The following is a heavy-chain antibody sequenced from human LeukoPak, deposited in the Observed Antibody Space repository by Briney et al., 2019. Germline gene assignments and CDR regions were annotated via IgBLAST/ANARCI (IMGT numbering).Heavy chain of an antibody. CDR2: ISSSSSTI. CDR3: ARGSRGCGWHREDY. Sequence: PAGSLRLSCAASGFTFSSYSMNWVRQAPGKGLEWVSYISSSSSTIYYADSMKGRFTISRDTAKNSLYLQMTGLSAEDAAVYCCARGSRGCGWHREDYWGQGSLVTVSS. CDR1: GFTFSSYS. D-gene: IGHD6-19*01. V-gene: IGHV3-48*01. J-gene: IGHJ4*02.